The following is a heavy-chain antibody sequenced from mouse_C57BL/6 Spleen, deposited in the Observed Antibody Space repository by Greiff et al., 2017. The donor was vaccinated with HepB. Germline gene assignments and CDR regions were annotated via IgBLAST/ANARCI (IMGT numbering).Heavy chain of an antibody. Sequence: QVQLQQPGAELVKPGASVKLSCKASGYTFTSYWMHWVKQRPGQGLEWIGMIHPNSGSTNYNEKFKSKATLTVDKSSSTAYMQRSSLTSEDSAVYYCARGDWGRYFDVWGTGTTVTVSS. CDR3: ARGDWGRYFDV. V-gene: IGHV1-64*01. D-gene: IGHD4-1*01. CDR2: IHPNSGST. J-gene: IGHJ1*03. CDR1: GYTFTSYW.